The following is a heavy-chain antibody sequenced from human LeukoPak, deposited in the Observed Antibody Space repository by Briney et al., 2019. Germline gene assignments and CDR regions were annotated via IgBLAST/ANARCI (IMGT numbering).Heavy chain of an antibody. CDR1: GYSLTELS. V-gene: IGHV1-24*01. D-gene: IGHD2-2*01. J-gene: IGHJ4*02. Sequence: ASVKVSCKVSGYSLTELSMHWVRQAPGKGLEWMGGFDPDDGETPLFAQKFQGRVSMTEDTSTDTAYMELSSLSSEDTAVYHCATGTIYCSSCSGDYWGQRTLVTVSS. CDR2: FDPDDGET. CDR3: ATGTIYCSSCSGDY.